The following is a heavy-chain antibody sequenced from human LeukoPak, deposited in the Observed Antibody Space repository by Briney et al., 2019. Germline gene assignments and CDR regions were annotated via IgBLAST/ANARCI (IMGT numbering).Heavy chain of an antibody. CDR3: AREGYSYGYSLDY. V-gene: IGHV7-4-1*02. CDR2: INTNTGNP. J-gene: IGHJ4*02. CDR1: GYTFTSYG. D-gene: IGHD5-18*01. Sequence: GASVKVSCKASGYTFTSYGISWVRQAPGQGLEWMGWINTNTGNPAYAQGSTGRFVFSLDTSVSTAYLQISSLKAEDTAVYYCAREGYSYGYSLDYWGQGTLVTVSS.